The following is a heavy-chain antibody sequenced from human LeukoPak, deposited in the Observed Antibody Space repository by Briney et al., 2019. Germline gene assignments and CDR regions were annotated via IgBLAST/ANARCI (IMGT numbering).Heavy chain of an antibody. CDR2: IGSSSSDI. Sequence: GGSLRLSCAASGFTFSSYSMNWVRQAPGRGLEWVSSIGSSSSDIYYADSVKGRFAISRDDAKNSLYLQMNSLRAEDTAVYYCARAGIGGSSTSCDYWGQGTLVTVSS. D-gene: IGHD2-2*01. V-gene: IGHV3-21*01. CDR1: GFTFSSYS. J-gene: IGHJ4*02. CDR3: ARAGIGGSSTSCDY.